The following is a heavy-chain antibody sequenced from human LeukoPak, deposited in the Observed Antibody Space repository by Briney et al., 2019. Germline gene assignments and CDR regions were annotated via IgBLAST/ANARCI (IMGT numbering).Heavy chain of an antibody. V-gene: IGHV4-61*02. Sequence: PSETLSLTCTVSGSSISSGSYYRSWIRQPAGKGLEWIGRIYTSGSTNYNPSLTSRIAISLDTSKNQFSLILTSVTAADTAVYYCARAPVNIYYFDFWGQGARITVSS. CDR3: ARAPVNIYYFDF. CDR1: GSSISSGSYY. J-gene: IGHJ4*02. CDR2: IYTSGST.